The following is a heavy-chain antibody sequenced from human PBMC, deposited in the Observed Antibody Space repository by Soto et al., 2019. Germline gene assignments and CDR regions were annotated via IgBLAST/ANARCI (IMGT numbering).Heavy chain of an antibody. CDR2: ISGSGDRT. V-gene: IGHV3-23*01. Sequence: EVQLLESGGGLVQPGGSLRLSCAASGITISIYPMSWVRQAAGKGLDWVSGISGSGDRTYYADSAKGRFSISKDISKNSLSLQLDSLGVEDTAVYFCVKDDGGYPSTAPHWGQGTLVTVSS. J-gene: IGHJ4*02. CDR3: VKDDGGYPSTAPH. CDR1: GITISIYP. D-gene: IGHD3-22*01.